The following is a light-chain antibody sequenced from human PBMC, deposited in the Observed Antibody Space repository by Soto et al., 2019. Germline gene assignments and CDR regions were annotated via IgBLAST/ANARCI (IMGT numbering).Light chain of an antibody. Sequence: QSVLTQPPSASGSPGQSVTISCTGTSSDVGGYNYVSWYQQHPGKPPKLMIYEVSERPSGVPDRFSGSKSSNTASLTVSGLQAEDEADYYCSSYAGSNNFVFGTGTKVTV. CDR3: SSYAGSNNFV. V-gene: IGLV2-8*01. CDR2: EVS. J-gene: IGLJ1*01. CDR1: SSDVGGYNY.